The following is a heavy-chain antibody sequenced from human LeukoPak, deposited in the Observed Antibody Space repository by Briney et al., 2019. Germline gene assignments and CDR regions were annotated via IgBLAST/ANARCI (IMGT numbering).Heavy chain of an antibody. CDR1: GFTLDDYG. CDR3: ARDGRSGWSADY. CDR2: INWNGGST. J-gene: IGHJ4*02. D-gene: IGHD6-19*01. V-gene: IGHV3-20*04. Sequence: GGSLRLSCAASGFTLDDYGMSWVRQAPGKGLEWVSGINWNGGSTGYTDSLKGRFTISRDNAKNSLYLEMHSLRAEDTAYYYCARDGRSGWSADYWGQGILVTVSS.